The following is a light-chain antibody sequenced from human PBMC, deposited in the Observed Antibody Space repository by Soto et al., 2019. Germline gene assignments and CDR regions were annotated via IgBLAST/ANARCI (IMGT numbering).Light chain of an antibody. V-gene: IGLV2-14*01. Sequence: QSVLTQPASVSGSPGQSITISCTGTSSDVGGYNYVSWYQQHPGKAPKFMIYDVSNRPSGASNRFSGSKSGNTASLTISGLQADDEADYSCSSYTSSSSLYVFATGTKVTVL. CDR1: SSDVGGYNY. J-gene: IGLJ1*01. CDR3: SSYTSSSSLYV. CDR2: DVS.